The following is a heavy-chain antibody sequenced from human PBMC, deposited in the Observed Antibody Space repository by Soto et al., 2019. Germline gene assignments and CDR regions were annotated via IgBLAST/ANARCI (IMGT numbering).Heavy chain of an antibody. CDR2: IGKSGSPI. CDR3: ARPQYSYGELGY. J-gene: IGHJ4*02. Sequence: VQLVESGGGLVQPGGSLRLSCAASGFTFGIYEMNWVRQAPGKGLEWLSYIGKSGSPIYYADSVKGRFTISSDDAKNLLYLQMNTLSADDTGVYYCARPQYSYGELGYWGQGTLVIVSS. V-gene: IGHV3-48*03. D-gene: IGHD5-18*01. CDR1: GFTFGIYE.